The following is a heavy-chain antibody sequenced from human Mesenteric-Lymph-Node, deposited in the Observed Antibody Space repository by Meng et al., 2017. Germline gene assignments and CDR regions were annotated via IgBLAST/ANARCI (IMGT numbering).Heavy chain of an antibody. J-gene: IGHJ6*02. CDR3: ARDQVPATFSYGMDV. Sequence: GESLKISCAASGFTFNNYWMHWVRQAPGKGLEWVSRSSSDGGTTTYADSVKGRFTISRDNAKSTVYLQMNSLRAEDTAVYYCARDQVPATFSYGMDVWGQGTTVTVSS. CDR1: GFTFNNYW. V-gene: IGHV3-74*01. CDR2: SSSDGGTT.